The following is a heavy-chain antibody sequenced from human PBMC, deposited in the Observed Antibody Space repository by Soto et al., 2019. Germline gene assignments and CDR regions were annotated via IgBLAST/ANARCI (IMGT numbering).Heavy chain of an antibody. CDR2: IYPGDCIT. CDR1: GYSFITYW. V-gene: IGHV5-51*03. D-gene: IGHD6-19*01. J-gene: IGHJ4*02. Sequence: AGLPLKISCTASGYSFITYWIGWLLQMPGKGLEWMGSIYPGDCITRDSPAFQDQATFSADKSISTVYLQWSSLKASDTAMYYCARLVISSGWSNDYCGQGTLVTVSS. CDR3: ARLVISSGWSNDY.